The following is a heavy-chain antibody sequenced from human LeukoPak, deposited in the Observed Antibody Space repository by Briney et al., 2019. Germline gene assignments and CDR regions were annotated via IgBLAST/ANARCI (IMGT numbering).Heavy chain of an antibody. CDR3: ARPKTYYYDTDNYYETYNFDY. J-gene: IGHJ4*02. V-gene: IGHV1-69*13. Sequence: SVKVSCKTSGGNFSTHAISWVRQAPGQGLEWMGGIIPIFGTINYAQNFQGRVTITADVSTSIAYMELNSLRSEDTAVYFCARPKTYYYDTDNYYETYNFDYWGQGTLVTVSS. CDR1: GGNFSTHA. CDR2: IIPIFGTI. D-gene: IGHD3-22*01.